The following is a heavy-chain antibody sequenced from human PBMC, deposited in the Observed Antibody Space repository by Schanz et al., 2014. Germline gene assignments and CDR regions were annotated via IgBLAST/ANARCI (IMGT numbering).Heavy chain of an antibody. V-gene: IGHV3-48*01. CDR1: GFTFSSYS. J-gene: IGHJ4*02. CDR2: ISGSSRTI. Sequence: EVQLVESGGGLVQPGGSLRLSCTASGFTFSSYSMNWVRQAPGKGLEWVSYISGSSRTIYYADSMKGRFTVSRDNSKNTVYIQMNSLRAEDTAVYYCARGGPAYYFDDWGQGTLVIVSS. CDR3: ARGGPAYYFDD.